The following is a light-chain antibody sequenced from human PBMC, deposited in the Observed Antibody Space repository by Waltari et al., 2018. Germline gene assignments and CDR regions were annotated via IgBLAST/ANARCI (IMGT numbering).Light chain of an antibody. V-gene: IGKV4-1*01. Sequence: DIVMTQSPDSLAVSLGERATINCKSSQNVLYSSTNKNNLAWFQQKPGRPPKLLISWASTRASGVPDRFSGSGSGTDFTLTINSLQAEDGAVYYCQQYYTTPLTFGGGTKVEIK. J-gene: IGKJ4*02. CDR1: QNVLYSSTNKNN. CDR2: WAS. CDR3: QQYYTTPLT.